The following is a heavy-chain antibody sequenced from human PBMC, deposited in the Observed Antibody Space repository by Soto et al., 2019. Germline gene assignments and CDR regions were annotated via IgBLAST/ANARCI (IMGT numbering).Heavy chain of an antibody. CDR1: AFTFDDNA. CDR2: INWKSDI. V-gene: IGHV3-9*01. Sequence: GGSVRLSCPVSAFTFDDNAMHWVRQAPERGLEWVSGINWKSDIGYADSVKGRFTISRDNAENSLYLQMNSPRAEDTALYYWAISKDRGGKTMFIYWGQGTQVTVYS. CDR3: AISKDRGGKTMFIY. J-gene: IGHJ4*02. D-gene: IGHD3-10*02.